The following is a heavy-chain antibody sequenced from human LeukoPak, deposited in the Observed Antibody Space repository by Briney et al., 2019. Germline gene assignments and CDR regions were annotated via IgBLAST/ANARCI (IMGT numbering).Heavy chain of an antibody. Sequence: GGSLRLSCAAYGFAVSSNYMSWVRQAPGKGLEWVSIIYSGLSTYYADSVRGRFTISRDNSKNTLYLQMNTLRAEDTAVYYCASGIAVNAFDIWGQGTMVTVSS. V-gene: IGHV3-53*01. D-gene: IGHD2-21*01. CDR1: GFAVSSNY. J-gene: IGHJ3*02. CDR2: IYSGLST. CDR3: ASGIAVNAFDI.